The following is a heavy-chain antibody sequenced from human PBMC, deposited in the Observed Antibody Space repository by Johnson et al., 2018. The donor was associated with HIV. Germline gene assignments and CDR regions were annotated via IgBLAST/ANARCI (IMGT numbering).Heavy chain of an antibody. V-gene: IGHV3-66*01. J-gene: IGHJ3*02. Sequence: VQLVESGGGVVQPGRSLRLSCAASGFTFSDYYMSWVRQAPGKGLEWVSIIYSDGSTYYADSVKGRFTISRDNSKNTLYLQMNSLRAEDTAVYYCTRESTEAFDIWGQGTMVTVSS. CDR1: GFTFSDYY. CDR3: TRESTEAFDI. CDR2: IYSDGST. D-gene: IGHD1-14*01.